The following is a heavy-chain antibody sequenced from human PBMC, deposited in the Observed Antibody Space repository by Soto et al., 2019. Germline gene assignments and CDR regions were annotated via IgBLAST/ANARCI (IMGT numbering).Heavy chain of an antibody. CDR2: ISSDGSSK. CDR3: ARPFLEWLLFLASDI. CDR1: GFTFSTYA. V-gene: IGHV3-30*03. Sequence: QVQLVESGGGVVQPGGSLRLSCAASGFTFSTYAMHWVRQAPGKGLEWVALISSDGSSKYYADSVKGRFTISRDDSKNTLYLQMNSLRADDTAVYYCARPFLEWLLFLASDIWGQGTMVAVSS. J-gene: IGHJ3*02. D-gene: IGHD3-3*02.